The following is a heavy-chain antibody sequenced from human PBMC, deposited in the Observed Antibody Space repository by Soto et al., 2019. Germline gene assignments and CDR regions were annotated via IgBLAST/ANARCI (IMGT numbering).Heavy chain of an antibody. Sequence: QVHLVQSGAEVKKPGASVKVSCKASGYTFTSYGITWVRQAPGQGLEWMGWISAHNGNTEYAHKLQGAFYATRDTFTTTAYLKLRSSRSDDTAVYYFERGRYADYWGQGALVTDSP. CDR1: GYTFTSYG. V-gene: IGHV1-18*01. D-gene: IGHD1-1*01. CDR3: ERGRYADY. CDR2: ISAHNGNT. J-gene: IGHJ4*02.